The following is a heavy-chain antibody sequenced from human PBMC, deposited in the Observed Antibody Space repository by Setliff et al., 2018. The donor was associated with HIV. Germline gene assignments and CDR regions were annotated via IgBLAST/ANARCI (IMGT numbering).Heavy chain of an antibody. J-gene: IGHJ4*02. Sequence: SETLSLTCTVSGGSISSYCWSWIRQPPGKGLEWIGYIYYSGSTNYNPALKSRVTISVDTSKNQFSLKLSSVTAADTAVYYCARDYYHSSGYWAMAFDLWGQGTLVTVSS. CDR3: ARDYYHSSGYWAMAFDL. CDR1: GGSISSYC. V-gene: IGHV4-59*01. CDR2: IYYSGST. D-gene: IGHD3-22*01.